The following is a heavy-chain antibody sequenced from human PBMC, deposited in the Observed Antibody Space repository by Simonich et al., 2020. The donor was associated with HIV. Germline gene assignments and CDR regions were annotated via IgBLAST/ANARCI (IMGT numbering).Heavy chain of an antibody. CDR2: CDIEDGGN. CDR1: GYSLTELS. CDR3: ATETGNFDY. V-gene: IGHV1-24*01. Sequence: QVQLVQSGAAVQQPGASVKVSCKVSGYSLTELSRHWVRQAPGKGLGWVGVCDIEDGGNINGQECQGRVTMTEDTTTDTAYMELSSLGFEDTAVYYCATETGNFDYWGQGTLVTVSS. D-gene: IGHD7-27*01. J-gene: IGHJ4*02.